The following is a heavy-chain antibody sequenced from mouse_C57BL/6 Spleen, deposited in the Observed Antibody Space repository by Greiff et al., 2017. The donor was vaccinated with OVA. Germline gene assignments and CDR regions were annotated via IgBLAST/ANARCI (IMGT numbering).Heavy chain of an antibody. CDR1: GYTFTSYW. CDR3: ARLGRVGYFDY. Sequence: VQLQESGAELVKPGASVKLSCKASGYTFTSYWMHWVKQRPGRGLVWIGRIDPDSGGTKYIEKFKSKATLTVYKPSSTAYMQRSSLSSGDSAVYYCARLGRVGYFDYWGQGTTRTVSS. V-gene: IGHV1-72*01. J-gene: IGHJ2*01. D-gene: IGHD4-1*01. CDR2: IDPDSGGT.